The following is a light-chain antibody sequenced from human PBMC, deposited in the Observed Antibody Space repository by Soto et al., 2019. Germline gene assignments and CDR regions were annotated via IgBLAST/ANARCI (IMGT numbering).Light chain of an antibody. CDR1: QSVSSSY. V-gene: IGKV3-20*01. CDR2: GAS. Sequence: EIVLTQSPGTLSLSPGESATLSCRASQSVSSSYLAWYQQKPGQAPRLLIYGASSRATGIPARFSGSGSGTEFTLTISSLQSEDFAVYYCQQYGSSGTVGQGTKVDIK. CDR3: QQYGSSGT. J-gene: IGKJ1*01.